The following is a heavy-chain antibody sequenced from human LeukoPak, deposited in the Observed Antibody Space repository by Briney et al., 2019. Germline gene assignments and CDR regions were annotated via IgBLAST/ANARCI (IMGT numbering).Heavy chain of an antibody. CDR2: ISGGGDSGGST. Sequence: GGSLRLSCAASGFTFSSYAMSWVRQAPGKGLEWVSVISGGGDSGGSTFYADSVKGRFTISRDNSKNTLYLQMNSLRAEDTAVYYCARLGPSFDYWGQGTLVTVSS. CDR3: ARLGPSFDY. CDR1: GFTFSSYA. J-gene: IGHJ4*02. V-gene: IGHV3-23*01.